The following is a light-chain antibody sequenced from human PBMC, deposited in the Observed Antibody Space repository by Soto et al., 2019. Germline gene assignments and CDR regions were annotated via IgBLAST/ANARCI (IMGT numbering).Light chain of an antibody. Sequence: DFVMTQAPDSLAVSLRERATINCKSSQSVLYNSNNKNHLGWFQQKPGHPPKLLIYGASFRPSGVPDRFSGSGSGTDFTLTISSLQAEDVAVYYCQQYYSIPFTFGQGTKLEI. CDR2: GAS. V-gene: IGKV4-1*01. CDR1: QSVLYNSNNKNH. J-gene: IGKJ2*01. CDR3: QQYYSIPFT.